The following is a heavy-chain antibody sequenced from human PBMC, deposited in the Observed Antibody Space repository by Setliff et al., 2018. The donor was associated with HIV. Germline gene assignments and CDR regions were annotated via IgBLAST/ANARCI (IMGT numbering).Heavy chain of an antibody. J-gene: IGHJ4*02. CDR1: GFIFSDYY. CDR3: ARDINWGFDY. D-gene: IGHD7-27*01. Sequence: LRLSCAASGFIFSDYYMSWIRQAPGKGLEWISYISSSNNANRNYADSVKGRFTISRDNAKNSLYLQMNSLRVEDTALYYCARDINWGFDYWGQGTLVTVSS. V-gene: IGHV3-11*06. CDR2: ISSSNNANR.